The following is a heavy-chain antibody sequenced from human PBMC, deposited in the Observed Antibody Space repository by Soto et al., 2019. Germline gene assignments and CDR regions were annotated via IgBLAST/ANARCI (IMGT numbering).Heavy chain of an antibody. V-gene: IGHV3-30*18. CDR2: ISYDGSNK. CDR1: GFTFSSYG. CDR3: AKGQWLALLDY. J-gene: IGHJ4*02. Sequence: QPGGSLRLSCAASGFTFSSYGMHWVRQAPGKGLEWVAVISYDGSNKYYADSVKGRFTISRDNSKNTLYLQMNSLRAEDTAVYYCAKGQWLALLDYWGQGTLVTVSS. D-gene: IGHD6-19*01.